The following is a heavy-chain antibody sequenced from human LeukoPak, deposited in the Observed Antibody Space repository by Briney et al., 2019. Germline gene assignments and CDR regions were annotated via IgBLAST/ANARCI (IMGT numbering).Heavy chain of an antibody. CDR2: ISAYNGNT. V-gene: IGHV1-18*01. Sequence: GASVEVSCKVSGYTLTELSMHWVRQAPGQGLEWMGWISAYNGNTIYAQKLQGRVTMTTDTSTSTAYMELRSLRSDDTAVYYCARDPPLYGDYPNPDYWGQGTLVTVSS. D-gene: IGHD4-17*01. CDR1: GYTLTELS. CDR3: ARDPPLYGDYPNPDY. J-gene: IGHJ4*02.